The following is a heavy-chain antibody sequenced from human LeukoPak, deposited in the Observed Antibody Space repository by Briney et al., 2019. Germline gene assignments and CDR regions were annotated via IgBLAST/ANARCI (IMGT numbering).Heavy chain of an antibody. CDR2: ISGYNGDT. CDR3: ARDRPSYSDLFFDY. CDR1: GYTFTRDG. D-gene: IGHD1-26*01. J-gene: IGHJ4*02. V-gene: IGHV1-18*01. Sequence: ASVKVSCKTSGYTFTRDGISWVRQAPGQGLEWMAWISGYNGDTNYAQKFYGRVTLTTDTSTSTAYMDLRSLRAEDTAVYYCARDRPSYSDLFFDYWGQGTLVTVSS.